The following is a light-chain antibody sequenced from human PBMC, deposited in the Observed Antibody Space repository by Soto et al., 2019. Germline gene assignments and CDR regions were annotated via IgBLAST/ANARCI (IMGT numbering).Light chain of an antibody. J-gene: IGKJ3*01. CDR3: QQYGSSPTIT. CDR1: QSVSNSY. CDR2: GTS. V-gene: IGKV3-20*01. Sequence: EIVLTQSPGTLPLSPGERATLSCRASQSVSNSYLAWYQQKPGQAPRLLIYGTSVRATGIPDRFSGSGYGTDFTLTISRLEPEDFAVYYYQQYGSSPTITCGPGTKVDIK.